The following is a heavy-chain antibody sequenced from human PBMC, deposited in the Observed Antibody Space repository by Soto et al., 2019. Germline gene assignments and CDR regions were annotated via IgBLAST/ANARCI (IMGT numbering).Heavy chain of an antibody. J-gene: IGHJ4*02. D-gene: IGHD2-2*02. Sequence: QVQLVQSGAEVKKPGSSVKLSCKASGGTFSSYTISWVRQAPGQGLEWMGRIIPIRGIANYAQKIEGRVTITADKSTSTPYMELSSLRSEDTAVYYCAMEYCSSTSCDSDYWGQGTLVTVSS. V-gene: IGHV1-69*02. CDR1: GGTFSSYT. CDR2: IIPIRGIA. CDR3: AMEYCSSTSCDSDY.